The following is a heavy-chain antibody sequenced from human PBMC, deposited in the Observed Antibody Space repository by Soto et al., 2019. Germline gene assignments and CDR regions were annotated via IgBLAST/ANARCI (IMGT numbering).Heavy chain of an antibody. J-gene: IGHJ6*02. Sequence: GGSLRLSCAASGFTFSNAWMNWVRQAPGKGLEWVGRIKSKTDGGTTDYAAPVKGRFTISRDDSKNTLYLQMNSLKTEDTAVYYCISIWFYSYGFPYYYYGMDVWGQGTTVTVSS. CDR2: IKSKTDGGTT. D-gene: IGHD5-18*01. CDR1: GFTFSNAW. CDR3: ISIWFYSYGFPYYYYGMDV. V-gene: IGHV3-15*07.